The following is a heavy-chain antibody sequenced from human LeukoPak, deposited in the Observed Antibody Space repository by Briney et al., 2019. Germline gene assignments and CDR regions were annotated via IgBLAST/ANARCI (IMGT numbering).Heavy chain of an antibody. J-gene: IGHJ4*02. CDR1: GFTFINYA. CDR3: AKPDYGDYYFDY. CDR2: ISYDGSNK. Sequence: GGSLRLSCAASGFTFINYAMHWVRQAPGKGLEWVAVISYDGSNKYNADSVKGRFTISRDNSKNTLYLQMNSLRADDTAVYYCAKPDYGDYYFDYWGQGTLVTVSS. D-gene: IGHD4-17*01. V-gene: IGHV3-30-3*02.